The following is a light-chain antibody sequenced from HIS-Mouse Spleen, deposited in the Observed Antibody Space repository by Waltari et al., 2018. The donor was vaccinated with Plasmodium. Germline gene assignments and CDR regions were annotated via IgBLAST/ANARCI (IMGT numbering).Light chain of an antibody. Sequence: QSALTQPPSASGSPGQSVTISCTGTSSDVGGYNYVSWYQQHPGNAPKLMIYEVSKRPSGVPDRFSGSKSGNTASLTVSGLQAEDEADYYCSSYAGSSVFGTGTKVTVL. V-gene: IGLV2-8*01. CDR1: SSDVGGYNY. CDR3: SSYAGSSV. CDR2: EVS. J-gene: IGLJ1*01.